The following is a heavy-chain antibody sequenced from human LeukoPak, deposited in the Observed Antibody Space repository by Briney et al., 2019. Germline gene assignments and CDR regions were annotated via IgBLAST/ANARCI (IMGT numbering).Heavy chain of an antibody. CDR3: AREVMEIVVAWDGMDV. CDR2: ISGSGGST. V-gene: IGHV3-23*01. CDR1: GFTFSSYW. D-gene: IGHD3-22*01. Sequence: PGGSLRLSCAASGFTFSSYWMSWVRQAPGKGLEWVSAISGSGGSTYYADSVKGRFTISRDNSKNTLYLQMNSLRAEDTAVYYCAREVMEIVVAWDGMDVWGQGTTVTVSS. J-gene: IGHJ6*02.